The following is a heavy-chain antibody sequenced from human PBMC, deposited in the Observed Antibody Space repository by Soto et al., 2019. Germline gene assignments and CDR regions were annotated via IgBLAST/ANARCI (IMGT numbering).Heavy chain of an antibody. J-gene: IGHJ4*02. V-gene: IGHV3-11*01. Sequence: PGGSLRLSCAASGFIFSDYFMTWIRQAPGKGLEWVSHISSSGRNIYYADSVKGRFTISRDNAKNSLSLQMNSLRAEDTAVYYCARNFGSFDYWGQGTLVTVSS. CDR3: ARNFGSFDY. CDR1: GFIFSDYF. D-gene: IGHD1-7*01. CDR2: ISSSGRNI.